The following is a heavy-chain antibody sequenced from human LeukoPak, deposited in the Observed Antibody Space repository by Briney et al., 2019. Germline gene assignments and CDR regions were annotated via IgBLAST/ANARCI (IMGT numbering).Heavy chain of an antibody. CDR3: AKDDDILTTYRPYYYYRGMDV. J-gene: IGHJ6*02. CDR1: ELFLARYA. V-gene: IGHV3-23*01. CDR2: IRGSGNGT. Sequence: PGGSLSLSCASSELFLARYAFNWVRQAPGKGLEWVSAIRGSGNGTFYADSVKGRFTVSRDNSKNTLYLHMSSLRAEDTAVYFCAKDDDILTTYRPYYYYRGMDVWGQGTTVTVSS. D-gene: IGHD3-9*01.